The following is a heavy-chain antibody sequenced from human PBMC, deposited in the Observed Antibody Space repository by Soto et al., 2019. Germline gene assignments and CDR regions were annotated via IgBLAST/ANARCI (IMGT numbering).Heavy chain of an antibody. J-gene: IGHJ4*02. D-gene: IGHD4-17*01. CDR3: ARDDDFDDNGLDY. CDR1: GFTFSRFG. Sequence: QVQLVESGGGVVQPGTSLGLSCAASGFTFSRFGMHWVRQAPGKGLEWVGVILNDGSNEKYADSVKGRFTISRDNSKNTLYLQMNSLRAEDTAVYYCARDDDFDDNGLDYWGQGTLVTVSS. V-gene: IGHV3-33*01. CDR2: ILNDGSNE.